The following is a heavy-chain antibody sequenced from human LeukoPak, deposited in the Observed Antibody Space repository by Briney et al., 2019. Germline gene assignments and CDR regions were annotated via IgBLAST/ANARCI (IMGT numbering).Heavy chain of an antibody. CDR3: AKDRGTYRDYMDG. D-gene: IGHD1-26*01. Sequence: PGGSLRLSCAASGFTFSSYAMSWVRQAPGKGLEWVSVISDSGGTTYYADPVKGRFTISRDNSKNTLYLQMNSLRAEDTAIYYCAKDRGTYRDYMDGWGTGTTVTVSS. V-gene: IGHV3-23*01. CDR2: ISDSGGTT. CDR1: GFTFSSYA. J-gene: IGHJ6*03.